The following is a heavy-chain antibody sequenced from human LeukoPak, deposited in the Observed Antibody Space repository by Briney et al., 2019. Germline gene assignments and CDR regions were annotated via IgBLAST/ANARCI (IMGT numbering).Heavy chain of an antibody. CDR2: IGTAGDT. J-gene: IGHJ3*02. D-gene: IGHD3-9*01. CDR1: GFTFSSYD. CDR3: ARGANYDILTGYYLDDAFDI. Sequence: GGSLRLSCAASGFTFSSYDMHWVRQATGKGLEWVSAIGTAGDTYYPGSVKGRFTISRENAKNSLYLQMNSLRAGDTAVYYCARGANYDILTGYYLDDAFDIWGQGTMVTVSS. V-gene: IGHV3-13*01.